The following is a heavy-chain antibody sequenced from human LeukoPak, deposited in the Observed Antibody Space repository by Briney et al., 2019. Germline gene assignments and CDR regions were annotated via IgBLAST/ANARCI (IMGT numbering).Heavy chain of an antibody. Sequence: PSQTLSLTCTVSGCSFSSGSMYWGWIRQPAGKGLEWIGRIYTSGSTNYNPSLKSRVTISVDTSKNQFSLKLSSATATHKAEYYCPNDRYYDSSGYNFDYFDYRSQGTLVTVSS. D-gene: IGHD3-22*01. V-gene: IGHV4-61*02. CDR2: IYTSGST. J-gene: IGHJ4*02. CDR1: GCSFSSGSMY. CDR3: PNDRYYDSSGYNFDYFDY.